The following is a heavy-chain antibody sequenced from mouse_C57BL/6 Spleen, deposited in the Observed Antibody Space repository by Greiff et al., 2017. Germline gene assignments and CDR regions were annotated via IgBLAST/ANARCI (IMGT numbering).Heavy chain of an antibody. J-gene: IGHJ1*03. D-gene: IGHD2-4*01. Sequence: QVQLQQPGTELVKPGASVKLSCKASGYTFTSYWMHWVKQRPGQGLEWIGNINPSNGGTNYNAKFKSKATLTVDKSSSTAYMQLSSLTSEDSAVYYCARRGIYYDYGPLSDWYFDVWGTGTTVTVAS. CDR1: GYTFTSYW. V-gene: IGHV1-53*01. CDR2: INPSNGGT. CDR3: ARRGIYYDYGPLSDWYFDV.